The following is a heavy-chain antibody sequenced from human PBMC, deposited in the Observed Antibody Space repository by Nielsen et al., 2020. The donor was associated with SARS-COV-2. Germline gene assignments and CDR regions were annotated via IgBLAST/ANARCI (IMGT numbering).Heavy chain of an antibody. CDR1: GFTFSSYG. Sequence: GESLKISCAASGFTFSSYGMHWVRQAPGKGLEWMTIILYDGNEHYADSVKGRFTISRDNSKNTLYLQMNSLRGEDTAVYYCAKDLADSWSDDYSAYYNMDVWGKGTTVTVSS. CDR3: AKDLADSWSDDYSAYYNMDV. J-gene: IGHJ6*03. V-gene: IGHV3-30*18. D-gene: IGHD3-3*01. CDR2: ILYDGNE.